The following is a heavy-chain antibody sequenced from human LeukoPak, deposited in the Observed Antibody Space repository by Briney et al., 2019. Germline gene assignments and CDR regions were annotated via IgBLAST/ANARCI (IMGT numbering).Heavy chain of an antibody. V-gene: IGHV3-23*01. CDR2: IGVGGDTT. Sequence: GALRLSCAASGFTFSIYAMHWVRQAPGKGLEWVSSIGVGGDTTYYADSVKGRLTISRDNSKSTLYLQMNSLRAGDTAVYYCAKDPNGNYIGAFDIWGQGTMVTVSS. D-gene: IGHD4-17*01. J-gene: IGHJ3*02. CDR3: AKDPNGNYIGAFDI. CDR1: GFTFSIYA.